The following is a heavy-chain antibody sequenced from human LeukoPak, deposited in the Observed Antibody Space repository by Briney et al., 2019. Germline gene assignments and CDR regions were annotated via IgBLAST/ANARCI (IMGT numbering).Heavy chain of an antibody. V-gene: IGHV3-7*01. CDR1: GFTFRSYW. CDR2: IKEDESAK. Sequence: GGSLTLSCAASGFTFRSYWMAWVRQAPGKGREWVANIKEDESAKHQADSVKGRFTISRDNAQNSVYLQMSSLRGEDTAVYYCARDVGGSLDYWGQGTLVTVSS. D-gene: IGHD1-26*01. J-gene: IGHJ4*02. CDR3: ARDVGGSLDY.